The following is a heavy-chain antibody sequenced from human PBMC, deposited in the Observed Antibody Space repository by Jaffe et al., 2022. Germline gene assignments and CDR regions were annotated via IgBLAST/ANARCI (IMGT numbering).Heavy chain of an antibody. CDR1: GFTFSSYW. CDR3: ARDGVAYCGGDCYSGY. V-gene: IGHV3-7*01. D-gene: IGHD2-21*01. CDR2: IKQDGSEK. J-gene: IGHJ4*02. Sequence: EVQLVESGGGLVQPGGSLRLSCAASGFTFSSYWMSWVRQAPGKGLEWVANIKQDGSEKYYVDSVKGRFTISRDNAKNSLYLQMNSLRAEDTAVYYCARDGVAYCGGDCYSGYWGQGTLVTVSS.